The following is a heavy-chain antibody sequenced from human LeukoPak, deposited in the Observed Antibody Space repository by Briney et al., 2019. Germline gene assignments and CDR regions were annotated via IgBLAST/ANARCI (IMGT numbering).Heavy chain of an antibody. CDR1: GFTFSSYW. V-gene: IGHV3-7*01. CDR2: IKQDGSEK. J-gene: IGHJ4*02. CDR3: ARAGITFGGVIVHDFDY. D-gene: IGHD3-16*02. Sequence: GGSLRLSCAASGFTFSSYWMSWVRQAPGKGLEWVANIKQDGSEKYYVDSVKGRFTISRDNAKNSLYLQMNSLRAEDTAVYYCARAGITFGGVIVHDFDYWGQGTLVTVSS.